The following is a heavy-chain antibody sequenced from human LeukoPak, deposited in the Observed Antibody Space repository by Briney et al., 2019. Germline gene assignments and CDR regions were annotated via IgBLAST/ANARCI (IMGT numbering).Heavy chain of an antibody. Sequence: GGSLRLSCTGSTFTFSDYAMSWVRQAPGKGLEWVSSISGNGGTVYYGDSVKGRFTISRDNSKNTLYLQMSGLRAEDTAIYYCATIARGLLTDYYNVHQNFFDYWGQGTLVTVPS. D-gene: IGHD3-9*01. J-gene: IGHJ4*02. CDR3: ATIARGLLTDYYNVHQNFFDY. CDR1: TFTFSDYA. CDR2: ISGNGGTV. V-gene: IGHV3-23*01.